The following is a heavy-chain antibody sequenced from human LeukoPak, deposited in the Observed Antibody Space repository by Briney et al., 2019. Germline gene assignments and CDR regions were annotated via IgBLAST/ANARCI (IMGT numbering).Heavy chain of an antibody. J-gene: IGHJ5*02. CDR3: AREMDPDNWFDP. CDR2: IYYSGSA. D-gene: IGHD2-8*01. CDR1: GGSISSGGYY. Sequence: SQTLSLTCTVSGGSISSGGYYWSWIRQHPGKGLEWIGYIYYSGSAYYNPSLKSRVTISVDTSKNQFSLKLSSVTAADTAVYYCAREMDPDNWFDPWDQGTLVTVSS. V-gene: IGHV4-31*03.